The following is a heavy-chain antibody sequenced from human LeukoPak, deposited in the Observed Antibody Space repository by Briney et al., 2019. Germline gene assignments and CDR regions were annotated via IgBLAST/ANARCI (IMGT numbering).Heavy chain of an antibody. CDR2: IYAGGAT. CDR1: GFSVRTNY. D-gene: IGHD3-10*01. J-gene: IGHJ4*02. V-gene: IGHV3-53*01. Sequence: PGGSLRLSCAASGFSVRTNYMSWVRQAPGKGLKWVSVIYAGGATYYADSVKGRFTISRDTSKNTVFLQMNGLRAEDTAVYYCASGEWLPRLFDYWGQGTLVTVSS. CDR3: ASGEWLPRLFDY.